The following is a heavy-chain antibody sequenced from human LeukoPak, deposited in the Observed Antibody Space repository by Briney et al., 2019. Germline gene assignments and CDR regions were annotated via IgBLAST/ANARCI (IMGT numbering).Heavy chain of an antibody. CDR3: ARAFTYYYDSSGYPYFDY. Sequence: GGSLRLSCAASGFTFSSYAMHWVRQAPGKGLEWVAVISYDGSNKYYADSVKGRFTISRDNSKNTLYLQMNSLRAEDTAVYYCARAFTYYYDSSGYPYFDYWGQGTLVTVSS. CDR1: GFTFSSYA. D-gene: IGHD3-22*01. CDR2: ISYDGSNK. V-gene: IGHV3-30-3*01. J-gene: IGHJ4*02.